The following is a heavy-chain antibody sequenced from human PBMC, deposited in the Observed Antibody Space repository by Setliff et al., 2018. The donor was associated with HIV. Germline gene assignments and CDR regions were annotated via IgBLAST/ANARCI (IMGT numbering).Heavy chain of an antibody. CDR2: IIPIFGTA. CDR3: ARDGGALKDDHGDNGWGLGYFDY. V-gene: IGHV1-69*13. J-gene: IGHJ4*02. Sequence: SVKVSCKASGGTFSSYGLSWVRQAPGQGLEWVGGIIPIFGTANYAQKFQGRVTITADEFTSTAYMELYSLRPEDTAVYYCARDGGALKDDHGDNGWGLGYFDYWGQGTLVTVSS. D-gene: IGHD4-17*01. CDR1: GGTFSSYG.